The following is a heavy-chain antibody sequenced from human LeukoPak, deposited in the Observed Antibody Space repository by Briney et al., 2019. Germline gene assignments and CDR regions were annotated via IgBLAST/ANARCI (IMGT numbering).Heavy chain of an antibody. CDR1: GGTFSSYA. J-gene: IGHJ3*02. Sequence: SVKVSCKASGGTFSSYAISWVRQAPGQGLEWMGGIIPIFGTANYAQRFQGRVTITADESTSTAYMELSSLRSEDTAVYYCATYYYDSHDAFDIWGQGTMVTVSS. V-gene: IGHV1-69*01. CDR2: IIPIFGTA. CDR3: ATYYYDSHDAFDI. D-gene: IGHD3-22*01.